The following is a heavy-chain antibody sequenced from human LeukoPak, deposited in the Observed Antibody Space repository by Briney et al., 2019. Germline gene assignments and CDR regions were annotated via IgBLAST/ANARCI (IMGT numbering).Heavy chain of an antibody. D-gene: IGHD6-13*01. J-gene: IGHJ4*02. CDR3: DAADF. CDR2: ISDSGGRT. Sequence: GGSLRLSCAASGFSFASFAMGWVRQPPGKGLEWVSTISDSGGRTYYADSVQGRFTSSRDNSKNTLYLQINNLRAEDTAIYYCDAADFWGQGTLVTVSS. CDR1: GFSFASFA. V-gene: IGHV3-23*01.